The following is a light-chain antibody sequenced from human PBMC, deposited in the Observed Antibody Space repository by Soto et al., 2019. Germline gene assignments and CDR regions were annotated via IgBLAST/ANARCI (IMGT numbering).Light chain of an antibody. CDR1: ALPKQY. V-gene: IGLV3-25*03. J-gene: IGLJ1*01. CDR2: KDS. CDR3: QSADSSGTSHNYV. Sequence: SYELTQPPSVSVSPGQTARITCSGDALPKQYAYWYQQKPGQAPVLVIYKDSERPSGIPERFSGSSSGTTVTLTISGVQAEDEADYYCQSADSSGTSHNYVFGTGTKVTVL.